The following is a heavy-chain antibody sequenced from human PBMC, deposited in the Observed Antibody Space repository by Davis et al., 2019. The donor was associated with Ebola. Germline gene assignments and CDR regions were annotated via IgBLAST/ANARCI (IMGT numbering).Heavy chain of an antibody. D-gene: IGHD6-19*01. CDR2: IIPIFGTA. Sequence: SVQVSCKASGGTFSSYAISWVRQAPGQGLEWMGGIIPIFGTANYAQRFQGRVTITADESTSTAYMELSSLRSEDTAVYYCARVWGYSSGWYAYWGQGTLVTVSS. CDR3: ARVWGYSSGWYAY. CDR1: GGTFSSYA. J-gene: IGHJ4*02. V-gene: IGHV1-69*13.